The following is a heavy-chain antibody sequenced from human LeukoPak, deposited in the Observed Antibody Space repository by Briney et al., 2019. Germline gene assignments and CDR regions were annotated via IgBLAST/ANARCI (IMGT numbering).Heavy chain of an antibody. V-gene: IGHV4-39*01. CDR3: ARHARHRQLVPDY. Sequence: SETLSLTCTVSGGSISSSSYYWGWIRQPPGKGQEWIGSIYYSGSTYYNPSLKSRVTISVDTSKNQFSLKLSSVTAADTAVYYCARHARHRQLVPDYWGQGTLVTVSS. CDR2: IYYSGST. CDR1: GGSISSSSYY. J-gene: IGHJ4*02. D-gene: IGHD6-13*01.